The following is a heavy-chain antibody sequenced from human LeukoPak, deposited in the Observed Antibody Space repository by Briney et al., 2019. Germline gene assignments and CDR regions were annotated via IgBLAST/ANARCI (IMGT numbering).Heavy chain of an antibody. Sequence: PGGSLRLSCAASGFTFSSYAMHWVRQAPGKGLEWVAVISYDGSNKYYADSVKGRFTISRDNSKNTLYQQMNSLRAEDTAVYYCARDAYYDILTGIYYYYGMDVWGQGTTVTVSS. CDR2: ISYDGSNK. J-gene: IGHJ6*02. D-gene: IGHD3-9*01. CDR1: GFTFSSYA. V-gene: IGHV3-30-3*01. CDR3: ARDAYYDILTGIYYYYGMDV.